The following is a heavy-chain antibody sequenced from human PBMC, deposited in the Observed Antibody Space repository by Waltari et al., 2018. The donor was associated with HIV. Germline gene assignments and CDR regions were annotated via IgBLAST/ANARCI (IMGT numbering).Heavy chain of an antibody. V-gene: IGHV3-33*01. Sequence: QVQLVESGGGVVEPGRSLRLTCATSGLTFRSYGIHWVRQAPGKGLEWVAVIWYDGTDEYYVDSVKGRFTISRDNSKNTVYLQMSSLRAEDTGVYFCARERGYTSPFDYWGQGTLVTVSS. J-gene: IGHJ4*02. CDR1: GLTFRSYG. CDR2: IWYDGTDE. D-gene: IGHD5-18*01. CDR3: ARERGYTSPFDY.